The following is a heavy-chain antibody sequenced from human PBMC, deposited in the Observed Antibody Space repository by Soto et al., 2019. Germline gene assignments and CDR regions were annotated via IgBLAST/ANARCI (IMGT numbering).Heavy chain of an antibody. CDR1: GDIVSRNSAA. J-gene: IGHJ6*01. CDR2: TYYRSKWFY. Sequence: SQTLSLTCAISGDIVSRNSAAWNWIRQSPSRGLEWLGRTYYRSKWFYDYAVSVKSRVDINPDTSKNQFSLHLNSVTPEDTAVYYCARDLGYCSGGSCHSNGMDVWGHGTTVNVS. V-gene: IGHV6-1*01. CDR3: ARDLGYCSGGSCHSNGMDV. D-gene: IGHD2-15*01.